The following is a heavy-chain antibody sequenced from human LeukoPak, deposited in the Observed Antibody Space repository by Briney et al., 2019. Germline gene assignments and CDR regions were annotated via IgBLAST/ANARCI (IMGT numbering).Heavy chain of an antibody. Sequence: KAGGSLRLSCAASGFTFSSYGMSWVRQAPGKGLEWVVRIKAKAHGGTIEYAAPVKGRFTISRDDSKNTLYLQMNSLRTEDTAVYYCTTDGVGVGGATYDNWGQGTLVSVSS. CDR3: TTDGVGVGGATYDN. CDR1: GFTFSSYG. V-gene: IGHV3-15*01. J-gene: IGHJ4*02. D-gene: IGHD1-26*01. CDR2: IKAKAHGGTI.